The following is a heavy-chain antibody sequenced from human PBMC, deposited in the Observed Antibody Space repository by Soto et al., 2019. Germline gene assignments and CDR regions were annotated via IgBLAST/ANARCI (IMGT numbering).Heavy chain of an antibody. D-gene: IGHD2-21*02. Sequence: APVKGSCKASGYTFTSYGISWVRQAPGQGLEWMGWISAYNGNTNYAQKLQGRVTMTTDTSTSTAYMELRSLRSDDTAVYYCARVYSVVVTDPDAFDIWGQGTMVTVSS. J-gene: IGHJ3*02. CDR2: ISAYNGNT. V-gene: IGHV1-18*04. CDR1: GYTFTSYG. CDR3: ARVYSVVVTDPDAFDI.